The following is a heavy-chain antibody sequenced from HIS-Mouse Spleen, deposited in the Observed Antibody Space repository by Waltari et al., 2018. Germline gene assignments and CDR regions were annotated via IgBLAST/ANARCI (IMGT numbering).Heavy chain of an antibody. CDR3: ARGLRDAFDI. J-gene: IGHJ3*02. CDR2: MNPNSGNT. Sequence: MGWMNPNSGNTGYAQKFQGRVTMTRNTSISTAYMELSSLRSEDTAVYYCARGLRDAFDIWGQGTMVTVSS. V-gene: IGHV1-8*01.